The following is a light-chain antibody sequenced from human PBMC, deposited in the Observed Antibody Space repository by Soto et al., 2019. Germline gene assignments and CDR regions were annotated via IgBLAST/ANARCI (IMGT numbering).Light chain of an antibody. Sequence: EIVLTQSPGTLSLSPGERATLSCRASQIVSSSYLAWYQQKPGQAPRLLMFGGAIRATGIPDRFSGSGSGTDFTLTISRLEPEDFAVYYCQQYSSPITFGQGTRLKIK. V-gene: IGKV3-20*01. J-gene: IGKJ5*01. CDR3: QQYSSPIT. CDR1: QIVSSSY. CDR2: GGA.